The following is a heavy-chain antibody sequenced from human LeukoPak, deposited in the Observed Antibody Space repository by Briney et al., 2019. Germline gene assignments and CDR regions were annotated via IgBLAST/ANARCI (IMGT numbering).Heavy chain of an antibody. CDR3: ARELREGSTYYYGMDV. Sequence: ASVKVSCKASGYTFTSYDMNWVRQATGQGLEWMGWMNPNSGNTGYAQKFQGRVTMTRNTSISTAYMELSSLRSEDTAVYYCARELREGSTYYYGMDVWGQGTTVTVSS. CDR1: GYTFTSYD. CDR2: MNPNSGNT. V-gene: IGHV1-8*01. D-gene: IGHD1-26*01. J-gene: IGHJ6*02.